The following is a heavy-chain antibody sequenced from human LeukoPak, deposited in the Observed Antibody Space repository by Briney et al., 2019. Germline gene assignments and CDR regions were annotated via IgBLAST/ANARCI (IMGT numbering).Heavy chain of an antibody. Sequence: GGSLRLSCAASGFTVSSNHMSWVRQAPGKGLEWVSAISGSGGSTYYADSVKGRFTISRDNSKNTLYLQMNSLRAEDTAVYYCAKEVRPLGYCSSTSCSLYGMDVWGQGTTVTVSS. CDR2: ISGSGGST. D-gene: IGHD2-2*01. V-gene: IGHV3-23*01. CDR1: GFTVSSNH. J-gene: IGHJ6*02. CDR3: AKEVRPLGYCSSTSCSLYGMDV.